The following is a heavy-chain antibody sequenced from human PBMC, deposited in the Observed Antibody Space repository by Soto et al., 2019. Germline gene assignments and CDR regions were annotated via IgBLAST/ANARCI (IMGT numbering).Heavy chain of an antibody. D-gene: IGHD6-19*01. Sequence: SQTLSLTCGISGDSVSSNNAALNWIRQSPSRGLEWLGRTFYRSGWTFDYAVSVKSRLTINPDTSKNQFSLQLKSVTADDTAVYYCARVTVAADWYFDLWGRGTLVTVSS. CDR2: TFYRSGWTF. J-gene: IGHJ2*01. CDR1: GDSVSSNNAA. V-gene: IGHV6-1*01. CDR3: ARVTVAADWYFDL.